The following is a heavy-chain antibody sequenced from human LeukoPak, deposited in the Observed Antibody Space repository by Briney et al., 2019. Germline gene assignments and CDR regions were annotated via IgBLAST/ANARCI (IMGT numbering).Heavy chain of an antibody. V-gene: IGHV4-59*01. Sequence: SETLSLTCTVSGGSISSYYWSWIRQPPGKGLEWIGYIYYSGSTSYNPSLKSRVTISVDTSKNQFSLKLSSVTAADTAVYYCARGGDYYDSSGRSYNWFDPWGQGTLATVSS. CDR1: GGSISSYY. J-gene: IGHJ5*02. D-gene: IGHD3-22*01. CDR3: ARGGDYYDSSGRSYNWFDP. CDR2: IYYSGST.